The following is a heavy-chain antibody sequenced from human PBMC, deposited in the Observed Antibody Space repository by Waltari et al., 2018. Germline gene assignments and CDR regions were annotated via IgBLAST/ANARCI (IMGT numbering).Heavy chain of an antibody. CDR3: AREYYDILTGYYTVRYLDY. D-gene: IGHD3-9*01. CDR2: INHSGST. CDR1: GGSFSGYY. J-gene: IGHJ4*02. Sequence: QVQLQQWGAGLLKPSETLSLTCAVYGGSFSGYYWSWIRQPPGKGLEWIGEINHSGSTNYNPSLKSRVTISVDTSKNQFSLQLSSVTAAYTAVYYCAREYYDILTGYYTVRYLDYWGQGTLVTVSS. V-gene: IGHV4-34*01.